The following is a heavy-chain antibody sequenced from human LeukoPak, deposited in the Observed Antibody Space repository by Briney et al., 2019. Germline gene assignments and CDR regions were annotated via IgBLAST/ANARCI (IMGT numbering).Heavy chain of an antibody. D-gene: IGHD2-21*01. V-gene: IGHV5-51*01. Sequence: GESLKISCKGSGYRFTNYWIAWVRQMPGKGLEWMGIIYPGDSDIRYSPSFQGHVTISADKSSSTAYLQWSSLKASDTAMYYCAKRGPTLGEFDRWGQGTLVTVSS. J-gene: IGHJ5*02. CDR3: AKRGPTLGEFDR. CDR1: GYRFTNYW. CDR2: IYPGDSDI.